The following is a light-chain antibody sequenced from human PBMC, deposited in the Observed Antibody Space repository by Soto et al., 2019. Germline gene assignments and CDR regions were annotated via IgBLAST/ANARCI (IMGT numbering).Light chain of an antibody. CDR1: SSDVGGYNY. Sequence: QSVLTQPASVSGSPGQSIAISCTRTSSDVGGYNYVSWYQQHPGKAPKLMIYDVTSRPSGVSDRFSGSKSGTTASLTISGLQAEDEADYYCCSYTSSTIYVFGTGTKVTVL. V-gene: IGLV2-14*03. CDR2: DVT. CDR3: CSYTSSTIYV. J-gene: IGLJ1*01.